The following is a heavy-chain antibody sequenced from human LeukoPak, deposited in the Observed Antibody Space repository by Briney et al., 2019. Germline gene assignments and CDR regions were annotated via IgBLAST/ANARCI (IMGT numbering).Heavy chain of an antibody. V-gene: IGHV4-39*01. D-gene: IGHD3-22*01. CDR1: GVSISSSSNY. Sequence: PSETLCLSCTVSGVSISSSSNYWGWLGQPPGQGLEWIRSIYYSGRTYSNPSIKSRVTISVDTSKNQCSLKLRSVTAADTAVYYCRGYREITMIEVGGYYFDCWGQGTLVTVSS. J-gene: IGHJ4*02. CDR2: IYYSGRT. CDR3: RGYREITMIEVGGYYFDC.